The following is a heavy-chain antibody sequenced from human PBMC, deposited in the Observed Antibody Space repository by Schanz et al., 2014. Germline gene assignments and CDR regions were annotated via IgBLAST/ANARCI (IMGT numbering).Heavy chain of an antibody. CDR2: VFHSGIS. J-gene: IGHJ4*02. CDR1: GVSITTSNW. Sequence: QVQLQESGPGLVKPSATLTLTCDVSGVSITTSNWWSWVRQPPAKWLERIGEVFHSGISNSNPSLKTRVTIALDKSKNQFSMKLNSVTAADTGVYFCARVRESANFGDEEAGSLNYLDAWGQGAL. CDR3: ARVRESANFGDEEAGSLNYLDA. V-gene: IGHV4-4*02. D-gene: IGHD4-17*01.